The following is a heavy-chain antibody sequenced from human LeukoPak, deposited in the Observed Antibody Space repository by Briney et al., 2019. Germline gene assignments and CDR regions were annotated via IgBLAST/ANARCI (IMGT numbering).Heavy chain of an antibody. V-gene: IGHV4-59*01. D-gene: IGHD6-19*01. CDR3: ARGGWYPESFQH. Sequence: SETLSLTCTVSGGSISSYYWNWIRQPPGKGLEWIGYIYYSGSTNYNPSLKSRVTISVDTSKNQFSLKLSSVAAADTAVYYCARGGWYPESFQHWGQGALVTVSS. CDR1: GGSISSYY. CDR2: IYYSGST. J-gene: IGHJ1*01.